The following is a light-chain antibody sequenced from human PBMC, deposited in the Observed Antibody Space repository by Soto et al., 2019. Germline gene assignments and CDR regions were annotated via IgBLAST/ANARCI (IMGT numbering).Light chain of an antibody. Sequence: DVQMTQSPSTLSASVGDRVTITCRASQSISRWLAWYQQKPGKAPKLLIYDVSSLQSGVPSRFSGSGSGTEFTLTISSLQPDDFATYYCQHYKMYSPWTFGQGTKVEIK. J-gene: IGKJ1*01. CDR2: DVS. CDR3: QHYKMYSPWT. V-gene: IGKV1-5*01. CDR1: QSISRW.